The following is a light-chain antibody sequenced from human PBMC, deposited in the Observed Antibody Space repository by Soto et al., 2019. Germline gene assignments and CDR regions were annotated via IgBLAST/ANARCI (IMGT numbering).Light chain of an antibody. CDR1: QTISSW. CDR2: KAS. V-gene: IGKV1-5*03. J-gene: IGKJ1*01. CDR3: QQYNNWPSL. Sequence: DIQMTQSPSTLSGSVGDRVTITCRASQTISSWLAWYQQKPGKAPKLLIYKASTLKSGVPARFSGSGSGTDFTLTISSLEPEDFAVYHCQQYNNWPSLFGQGTKVDNK.